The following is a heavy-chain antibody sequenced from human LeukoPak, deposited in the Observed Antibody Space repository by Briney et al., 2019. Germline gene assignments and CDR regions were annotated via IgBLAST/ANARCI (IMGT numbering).Heavy chain of an antibody. CDR3: ARDGSYSSSWYFDY. CDR2: ISGSGANT. J-gene: IGHJ4*02. Sequence: PGGSLRLSCAASGFTFSSYAMNWVRQAPGKGLEWVSTISGSGANTYYADSVKGRFTISSDNSKNTLYLQMNSLRAKDTAVYYCARDGSYSSSWYFDYWGQGTLVTVSS. CDR1: GFTFSSYA. V-gene: IGHV3-23*01. D-gene: IGHD6-13*01.